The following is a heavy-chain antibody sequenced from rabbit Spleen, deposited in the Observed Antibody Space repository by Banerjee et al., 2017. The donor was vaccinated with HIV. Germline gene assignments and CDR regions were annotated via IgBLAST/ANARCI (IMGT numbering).Heavy chain of an antibody. Sequence: QSLEESGGDLVKPGASLTLTCTASGFSFSSNYYMCWVRQAPGKGLECIACIYAGSGSSTYYASWARGRFTISKTSSTTVTLQMTSLTAADTATYFCARGSATMTMVITGYYLALWGQGTLVTVS. CDR2: IYAGSGSST. D-gene: IGHD2-1*01. CDR1: GFSFSSNYY. V-gene: IGHV1S40*01. CDR3: ARGSATMTMVITGYYLAL. J-gene: IGHJ4*01.